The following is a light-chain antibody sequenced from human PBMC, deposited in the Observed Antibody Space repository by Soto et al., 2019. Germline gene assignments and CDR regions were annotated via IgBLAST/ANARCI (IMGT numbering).Light chain of an antibody. V-gene: IGKV3D-7*01. Sequence: PEERVTLSCRASQSVSSSYLTWYQQKPGQALRLLIYGASTRATSIPARFSGSGSGTDFTLTISSLQPEDFAVYYCQQELTFGGGTKVDIK. CDR1: QSVSSSY. CDR2: GAS. J-gene: IGKJ4*01. CDR3: QQELT.